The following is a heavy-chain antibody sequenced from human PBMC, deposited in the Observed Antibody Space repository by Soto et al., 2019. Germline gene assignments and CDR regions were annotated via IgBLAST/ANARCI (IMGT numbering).Heavy chain of an antibody. CDR2: ISSSSSYI. V-gene: IGHV3-21*01. CDR1: GFTFSSYS. Sequence: GGSLRLSCAASGFTFSSYSMNWVRQAPGKGLEWVSSISSSSSYIYYADSVKGRFTISRDNAKNSLYLQMNSLRAEDTAVYYCARGPENCSGGSCYSLLYFDYWGQGTLVTVSS. D-gene: IGHD2-15*01. CDR3: ARGPENCSGGSCYSLLYFDY. J-gene: IGHJ4*02.